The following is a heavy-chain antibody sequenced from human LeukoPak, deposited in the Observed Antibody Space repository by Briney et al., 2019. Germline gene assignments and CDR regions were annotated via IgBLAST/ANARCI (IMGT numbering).Heavy chain of an antibody. CDR3: ARVGYYYGSGSHGDY. CDR2: IYYSGST. D-gene: IGHD3-10*01. J-gene: IGHJ4*02. CDR1: GGSISSGDYY. V-gene: IGHV4-30-4*01. Sequence: PSETLSLTCTVSGGSISSGDYYWSWIRQPPGKGLEWIGYIYYSGSTYYNPSLKSRVTISVDTSKNQFSLKLSSVTAADTAVYYCARVGYYYGSGSHGDYWGQGTLVTVSS.